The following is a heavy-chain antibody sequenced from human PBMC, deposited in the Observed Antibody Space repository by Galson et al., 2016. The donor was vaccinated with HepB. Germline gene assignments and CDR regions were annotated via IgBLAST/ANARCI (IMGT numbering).Heavy chain of an antibody. CDR2: ISGDGGST. Sequence: SLRLSCAAFGFTFGRYAMSWVRQAPGKGLEWVSAISGDGGSTYYAGSVQGRFTSSRDRSTNTMYLQMNSLRTDDTAVYYCARFTQEWLDRVYYFDYWGQGTLVTVSS. CDR1: GFTFGRYA. CDR3: ARFTQEWLDRVYYFDY. V-gene: IGHV3-23*01. D-gene: IGHD6-19*01. J-gene: IGHJ4*02.